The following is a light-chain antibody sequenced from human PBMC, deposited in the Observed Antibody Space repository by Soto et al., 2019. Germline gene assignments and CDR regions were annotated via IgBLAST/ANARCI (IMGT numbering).Light chain of an antibody. J-gene: IGKJ2*01. V-gene: IGKV1-39*01. Sequence: DIQMTQSPSSLSASVGDRVTITCRASQSISINLSWYQQKPGKAPQLLIYAASSLQSGVPSRFSGGGSGTDFTLPISNLPPEDFAFYYCQQSSTTLYTFGQGTNLEIK. CDR2: AAS. CDR3: QQSSTTLYT. CDR1: QSISIN.